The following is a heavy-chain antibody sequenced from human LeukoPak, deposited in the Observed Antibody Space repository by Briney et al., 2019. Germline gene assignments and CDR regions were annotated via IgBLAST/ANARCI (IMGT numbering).Heavy chain of an antibody. CDR3: EKNQGGGAFDI. Sequence: SVKVSCKASGGTFSSYVISGVRQAPGQGLEWMGGIIPIFGTANYAQKFQGRVTITAAESTSTAYMELSSLSCEDTAVYNGEKNQGGGAFDIWGQGTMVTVSS. V-gene: IGHV1-69*13. CDR1: GGTFSSYV. CDR2: IIPIFGTA. J-gene: IGHJ3*02. D-gene: IGHD3-16*01.